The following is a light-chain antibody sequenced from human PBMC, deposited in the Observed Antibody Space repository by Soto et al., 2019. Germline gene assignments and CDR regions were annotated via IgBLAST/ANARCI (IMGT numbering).Light chain of an antibody. CDR1: QSVSSNY. V-gene: IGKV3-20*01. CDR2: GAS. CDR3: QQYGSSPPT. Sequence: EIVLTQSPGTLSLSPGERATLSCRASQSVSSNYLAWYQRKPGQAPRLLIYGASSRAIDIPNRFSGSGSGTYFTLTITRLETEDFAVYYCQQYGSSPPTFGQGTKVEI. J-gene: IGKJ1*01.